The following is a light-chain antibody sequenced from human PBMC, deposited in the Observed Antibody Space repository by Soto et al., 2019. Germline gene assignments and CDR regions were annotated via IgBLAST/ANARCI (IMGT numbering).Light chain of an antibody. V-gene: IGKV3-11*01. J-gene: IGKJ4*01. CDR1: QSVGSS. CDR2: DSS. CDR3: KQRTDWYLT. Sequence: EVVLTLSLATVSMYIGERAIXSCRXSQSVGSSLAGYQQKPCQAPSLLINDSSNSATGITARFSASRYGTDFTLTISSLEPENFEVYYCKQRTDWYLTFGGGT.